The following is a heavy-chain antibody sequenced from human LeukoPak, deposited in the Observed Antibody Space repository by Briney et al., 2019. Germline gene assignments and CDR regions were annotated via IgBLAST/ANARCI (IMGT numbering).Heavy chain of an antibody. D-gene: IGHD3-10*01. Sequence: SETLSLTCTVSGGSISSYYWSWIRQPPGKGLEWIGYIYYSGSTNYNPSLKSRVTTSVDTSKNQFSLKLSSVTAADTAVYYCARAGKLLWFGESPFDYWGQGTLVTVSS. CDR1: GGSISSYY. CDR2: IYYSGST. CDR3: ARAGKLLWFGESPFDY. V-gene: IGHV4-59*01. J-gene: IGHJ4*02.